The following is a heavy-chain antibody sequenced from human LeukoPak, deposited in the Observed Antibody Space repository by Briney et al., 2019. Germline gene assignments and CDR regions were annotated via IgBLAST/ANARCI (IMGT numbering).Heavy chain of an antibody. CDR3: ARDYYGDFEAEDAFDI. V-gene: IGHV1-18*01. D-gene: IGHD4-17*01. Sequence: GASVKVSCKASGYTFTSYSISWVRQAPGQGLEWMGWISAYNGNTNYAQKLQGRVTMTTDTSTSTAYMELRSLRSDDTAVYYCARDYYGDFEAEDAFDIWGQGTMVTVSS. CDR2: ISAYNGNT. J-gene: IGHJ3*02. CDR1: GYTFTSYS.